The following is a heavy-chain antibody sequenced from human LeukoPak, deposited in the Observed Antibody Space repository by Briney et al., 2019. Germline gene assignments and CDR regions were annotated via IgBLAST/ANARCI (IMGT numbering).Heavy chain of an antibody. Sequence: PSETLSLTCTVSGYSISSGYYWGWIRQPPGKGLEWIGSIYHSGSTYYNPSLKSRVTISVDTSKNQFSLKLSSVTAADTAVYYCARYTPLGSRIQLWLSAFDIWGQGTMVTVSS. CDR2: IYHSGST. V-gene: IGHV4-38-2*02. CDR1: GYSISSGYY. D-gene: IGHD5-18*01. J-gene: IGHJ3*02. CDR3: ARYTPLGSRIQLWLSAFDI.